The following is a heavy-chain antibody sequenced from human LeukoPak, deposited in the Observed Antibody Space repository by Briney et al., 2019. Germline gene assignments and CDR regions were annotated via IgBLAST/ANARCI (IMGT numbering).Heavy chain of an antibody. Sequence: GGSLRLSCAASGFTFSNYAMSWVRQVPGKGLEWVSIITGNSVSTYYTDSVKGRFTISRDNSKNTLHLQMNSLRVEDTAVYYCARGRVVVVPAPVDLWGQGTLVTVSS. CDR3: ARGRVVVVPAPVDL. D-gene: IGHD2-15*01. CDR1: GFTFSNYA. V-gene: IGHV3-23*01. J-gene: IGHJ5*02. CDR2: ITGNSVST.